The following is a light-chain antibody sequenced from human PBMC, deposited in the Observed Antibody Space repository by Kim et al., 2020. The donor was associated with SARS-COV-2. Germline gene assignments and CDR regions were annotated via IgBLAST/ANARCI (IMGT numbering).Light chain of an antibody. CDR3: SSYTSSSTPVV. J-gene: IGLJ2*01. Sequence: QSITISCTGTSSDVGGYNYVSWYQQHPGKAPKLMIYDVSNRPSGVSNRFSGSKSGNTASLTTSGLQAEDEADYYCSSYTSSSTPVVFGGGTQLTVL. V-gene: IGLV2-14*03. CDR2: DVS. CDR1: SSDVGGYNY.